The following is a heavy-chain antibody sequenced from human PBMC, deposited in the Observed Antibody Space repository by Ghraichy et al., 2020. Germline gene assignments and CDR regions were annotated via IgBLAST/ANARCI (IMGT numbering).Heavy chain of an antibody. V-gene: IGHV1-18*01. D-gene: IGHD3-22*01. CDR1: GYTFTSYG. Sequence: ASVKVSCKASGYTFTSYGISWVRQAPGQGLEWMGWISAYNGNTNYAQKLQGRVTMTTDTSTSTAYMELRNLRSDDTAVYYCARVKDYYDSSGYWRGYFDYWGQGTLVTVSS. CDR3: ARVKDYYDSSGYWRGYFDY. CDR2: ISAYNGNT. J-gene: IGHJ4*02.